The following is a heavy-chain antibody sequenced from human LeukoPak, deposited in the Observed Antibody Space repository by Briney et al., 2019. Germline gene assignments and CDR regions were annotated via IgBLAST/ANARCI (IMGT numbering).Heavy chain of an antibody. CDR1: GFIFSKYA. CDR2: ISGSGGST. V-gene: IGHV3-23*01. CDR3: AKYSHDSSGSYDY. J-gene: IGHJ4*02. Sequence: GGSLRLSCAASGFIFSKYAMSWVRQAPGKGLEWVSSISGSGGSTYYADSVKGRFTISRDNSKNTLYLQMNSLRAEDTAVYYCAKYSHDSSGSYDYWGQGTLVTVSS. D-gene: IGHD3-22*01.